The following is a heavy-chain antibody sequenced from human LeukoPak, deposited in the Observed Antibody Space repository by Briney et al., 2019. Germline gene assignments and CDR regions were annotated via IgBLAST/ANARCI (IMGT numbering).Heavy chain of an antibody. V-gene: IGHV1-18*01. D-gene: IGHD6-19*01. CDR3: ALGIRTYSSGWVT. CDR2: ISAYNGNT. CDR1: GGTFSSYA. J-gene: IGHJ5*02. Sequence: ASVKVSCKASGGTFSSYAISWVRQAPGQGLEWMGWISAYNGNTNYAQKLQGRVTMTTDTSTSTAYMELRSLRSDDTAVYYCALGIRTYSSGWVTWGQGTLVTVSS.